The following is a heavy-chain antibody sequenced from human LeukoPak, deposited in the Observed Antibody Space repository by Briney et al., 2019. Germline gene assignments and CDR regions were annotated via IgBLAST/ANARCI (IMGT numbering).Heavy chain of an antibody. CDR2: ISSSSSTI. CDR1: GFTFSSYS. CDR3: ARSSGGRDLDY. D-gene: IGHD6-6*01. V-gene: IGHV3-48*01. J-gene: IGHJ4*02. Sequence: GGSLRLSCAASGFTFSSYSMNWVRQAPGKGLEWVSYISSSSSTIYYADSVKGRFTISRDNAKNSLYLQVNSLRAEDTAVYYCARSSGGRDLDYWGQGTLVTVSS.